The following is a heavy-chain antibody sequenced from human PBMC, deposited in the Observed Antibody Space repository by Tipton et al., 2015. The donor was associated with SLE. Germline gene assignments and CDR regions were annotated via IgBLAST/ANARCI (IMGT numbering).Heavy chain of an antibody. Sequence: GLVKPSETLSLTCTVSGDSISTTNYYWGWIRQPPGKGLEWIGRVYYVGSTFYNPSLKSRVTMSVDTSKTQFSLPLNSVTAADTAMYFCARHLKYDHAYDIWGQGTMVTVSS. CDR1: GDSISTTNYY. CDR2: VYYVGST. J-gene: IGHJ3*02. CDR3: ARHLKYDHAYDI. V-gene: IGHV4-39*07. D-gene: IGHD2/OR15-2a*01.